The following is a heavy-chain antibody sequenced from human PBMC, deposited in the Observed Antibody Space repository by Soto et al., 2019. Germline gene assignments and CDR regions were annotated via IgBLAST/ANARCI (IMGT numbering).Heavy chain of an antibody. CDR3: AKDRPVKARSGSLSS. CDR2: IYSGGYT. V-gene: IGHV3-53*05. D-gene: IGHD1-26*01. Sequence: GGSLRLSCAVSGFTVSNNYMSWVRQAPGKGLEGVSVIYSGGYTAYGDSVKGRFTISRDNSKNTLYLQMNSLRAEDTAMYYCAKDRPVKARSGSLSSWGQGTLVTVSS. J-gene: IGHJ5*02. CDR1: GFTVSNNY.